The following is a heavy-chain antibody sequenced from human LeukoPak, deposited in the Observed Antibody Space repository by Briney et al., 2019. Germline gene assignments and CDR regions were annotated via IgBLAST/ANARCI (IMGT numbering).Heavy chain of an antibody. V-gene: IGHV3-23*01. Sequence: GGSLRLSCAASGFTFSSYAMSWVRQAPGKGLEWVSDISGSGGRTNYADSVKGRFTISRDNSKNTLSLQMNSLRAEDTAVYYCAKDVRGGPIVGTGPVDYWGQGTLVTVSS. CDR2: ISGSGGRT. D-gene: IGHD1-26*01. CDR3: AKDVRGGPIVGTGPVDY. CDR1: GFTFSSYA. J-gene: IGHJ4*02.